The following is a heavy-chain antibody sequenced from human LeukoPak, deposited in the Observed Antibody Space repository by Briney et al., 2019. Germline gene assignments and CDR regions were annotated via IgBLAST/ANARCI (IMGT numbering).Heavy chain of an antibody. V-gene: IGHV4-59*08. D-gene: IGHD3-3*01. CDR2: IYYSGST. J-gene: IGHJ4*02. CDR3: ARLLHYDFWSGYQYYFDY. Sequence: PSETLSLTCTVSGGSISSYYWSWIRQPPGKGLEWIGYIYYSGSTNYNPSLKSRVTISVDTSKNQFSLKLGSVTATDTAVYYCARLLHYDFWSGYQYYFDYWGQGTLVTVSS. CDR1: GGSISSYY.